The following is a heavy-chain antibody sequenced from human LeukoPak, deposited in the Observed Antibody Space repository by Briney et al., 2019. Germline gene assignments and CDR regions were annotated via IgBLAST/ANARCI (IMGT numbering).Heavy chain of an antibody. V-gene: IGHV4-38-2*02. CDR1: GYSISSGYY. D-gene: IGHD6-25*01. CDR2: IYHSGST. Sequence: PSETLSLTCTVSGYSISSGYYWGWIRPPPGKGLEWIGNIYHSGSTYYNPSLKSRVTISVDTSKNQFSLKLSSVTAADTAVYYCARDSHSSDIWYYYYYMDVWGKGTTVTVSS. CDR3: ARDSHSSDIWYYYYYMDV. J-gene: IGHJ6*03.